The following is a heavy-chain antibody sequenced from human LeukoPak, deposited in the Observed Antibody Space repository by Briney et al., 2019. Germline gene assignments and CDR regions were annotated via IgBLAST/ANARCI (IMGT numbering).Heavy chain of an antibody. Sequence: SVKVSCKASGYTFTSYDINWVRQATGQGLEWMGWMNPNSGNTGYAQKFQGRVTMTRNTSISTAYMELSSLRSEDTAVYYCARSLDYYYGMDVWGQGTTVTVSS. CDR2: MNPNSGNT. CDR3: ARSLDYYYGMDV. D-gene: IGHD3-16*01. CDR1: GYTFTSYD. V-gene: IGHV1-8*01. J-gene: IGHJ6*02.